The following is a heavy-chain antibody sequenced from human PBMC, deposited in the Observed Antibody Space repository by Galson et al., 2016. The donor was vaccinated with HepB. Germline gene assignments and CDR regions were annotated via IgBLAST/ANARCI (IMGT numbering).Heavy chain of an antibody. Sequence: SVKVSCKASGYTFNNYGINWVRQAPGRGLEWMGWISGHNGETKYPQKLQARVTVATDTSTSTAYLELRSLRSDDTAVYYCARGEGSGLGYMDAWGKGTTVSVSS. CDR3: ARGEGSGLGYMDA. V-gene: IGHV1-18*04. CDR1: GYTFNNYG. J-gene: IGHJ6*03. D-gene: IGHD6-19*01. CDR2: ISGHNGET.